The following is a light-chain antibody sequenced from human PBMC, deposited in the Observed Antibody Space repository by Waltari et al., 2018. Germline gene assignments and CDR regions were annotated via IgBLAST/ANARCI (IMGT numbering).Light chain of an antibody. V-gene: IGKV1-39*01. J-gene: IGKJ4*01. CDR3: QQSFSTPLT. CDR1: QSISSY. Sequence: DIQMTQSPSSLSASLGDSVTITCRASQSISSYLNWYQQKPGVAPKLLIYAASSLRNGVPSRFSGSGSGTDFSLTICSLQPEDFATYYCQQSFSTPLTFGGGTKVEIK. CDR2: AAS.